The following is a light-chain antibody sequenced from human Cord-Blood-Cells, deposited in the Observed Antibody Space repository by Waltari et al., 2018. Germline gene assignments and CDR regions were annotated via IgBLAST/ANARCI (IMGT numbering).Light chain of an antibody. V-gene: IGKV2-28*01. CDR2: LGS. CDR3: MQALQKGT. Sequence: DIVMTQSPLSLPVTPGEPASISCRSSQSLLHSNGYYYLDWYLQKPGQSPQLLIYLGSNRASGVPDRFSGSGSGTDFTLKISRVEAEDVGVYYCMQALQKGTFGQGTKVEIK. J-gene: IGKJ1*01. CDR1: QSLLHSNGYYY.